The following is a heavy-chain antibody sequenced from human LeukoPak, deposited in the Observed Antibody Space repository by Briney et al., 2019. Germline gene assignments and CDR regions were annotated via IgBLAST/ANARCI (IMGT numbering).Heavy chain of an antibody. Sequence: GGSLRLSCAASGFTFSSYAMSWIRQAPGKGLEWVSSISGGSRTMHYADSVKGRFTTSRDNAKNSLFLQMNSLRAEDTAVYYCARAGQSDYWGQGTLVTVSS. CDR3: ARAGQSDY. J-gene: IGHJ4*02. CDR2: ISGGSRTM. V-gene: IGHV3-48*04. CDR1: GFTFSSYA.